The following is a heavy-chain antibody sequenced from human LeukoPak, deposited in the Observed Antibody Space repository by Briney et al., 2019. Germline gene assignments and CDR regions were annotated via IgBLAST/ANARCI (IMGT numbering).Heavy chain of an antibody. V-gene: IGHV3-7*01. J-gene: IGHJ4*02. CDR1: GFTFSTYW. D-gene: IGHD1-20*01. CDR3: ASHRVANWN. CDR2: IKEDGSEK. Sequence: PGGSLRLSCAASGFTFSTYWMSWIRQAPGKGLEWVANIKEDGSEKYYVGSVKGRFTISRDNAKNSLYLQMNSLRAEDTAVYYCASHRVANWNWGQGTLVTVSS.